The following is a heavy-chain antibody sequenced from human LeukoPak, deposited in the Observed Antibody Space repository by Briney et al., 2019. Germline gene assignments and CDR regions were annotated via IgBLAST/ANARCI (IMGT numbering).Heavy chain of an antibody. CDR3: AKDRYCSSTSCYTGFDY. CDR1: GFTFSSYA. V-gene: IGHV3-23*01. D-gene: IGHD2-2*02. Sequence: GESLKISCAASGFTFSSYAMSWVRQAPGKGLEWVSAISGSGGSTYYADSVKGRFTISRDNSKNTLYLQMNSLRAEDTAVYYCAKDRYCSSTSCYTGFDYWGQGTLVTVSS. CDR2: ISGSGGST. J-gene: IGHJ4*02.